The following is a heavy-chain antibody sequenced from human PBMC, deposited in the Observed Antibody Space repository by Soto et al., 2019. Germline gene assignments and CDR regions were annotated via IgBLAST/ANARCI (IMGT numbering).Heavy chain of an antibody. J-gene: IGHJ6*02. CDR2: VNPNSGGT. CDR3: ARVDCSGGSCPINYYYYGMDV. V-gene: IGHV1-2*02. CDR1: GYTFTGYY. D-gene: IGHD2-15*01. Sequence: ASVKVSCKASGYTFTGYYMHWVRQAPGQGLEWMGWVNPNSGGTNYAQKFQGRVTMTRDTSISTAYMELSRLRSDDTAVYYCARVDCSGGSCPINYYYYGMDVWGQGTTVTVSS.